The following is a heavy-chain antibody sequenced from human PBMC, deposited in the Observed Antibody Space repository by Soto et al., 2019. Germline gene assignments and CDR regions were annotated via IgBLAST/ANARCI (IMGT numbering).Heavy chain of an antibody. CDR3: ARDPTYYYDSSGYYYPHY. J-gene: IGHJ4*02. CDR2: INPNSGGT. D-gene: IGHD3-22*01. Sequence: AXVKVSCKASGYTFTGYYRXXVRQAPGQGLEWMGWINPNSGGTNYAQKFQGRVTMTRDTSISTAYMELSRLRSDDTAVYYCARDPTYYYDSSGYYYPHYWGQGTLVTVSS. V-gene: IGHV1-2*02. CDR1: GYTFTGYY.